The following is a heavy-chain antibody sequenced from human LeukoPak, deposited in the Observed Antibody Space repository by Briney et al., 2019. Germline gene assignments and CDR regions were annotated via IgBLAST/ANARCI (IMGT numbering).Heavy chain of an antibody. CDR2: VLFDGSDQ. J-gene: IGHJ6*03. V-gene: IGHV3-30*03. Sequence: GALRLSCAASGFTFSSYGMHWVRQAPGKGLAWLAVVLFDGSDQYYADSVQGRFTISRDNSQNTLYLQMDSLRVEDTAVYYCARVSKPGWYDYYYMDVWGKGTTVTVSS. CDR1: GFTFSSYG. D-gene: IGHD2/OR15-2a*01. CDR3: ARVSKPGWYDYYYMDV.